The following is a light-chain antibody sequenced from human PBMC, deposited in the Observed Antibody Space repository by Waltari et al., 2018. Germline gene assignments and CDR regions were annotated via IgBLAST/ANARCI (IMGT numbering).Light chain of an antibody. CDR1: QSVSN. CDR2: DAS. Sequence: EIVLTQSPATLSLSPGERATLSCRASQSVSNLAWYQHKAGQAPRLLIYDASDRATGIPARFSGSGSGTDFTLTISSLEPEDFAVYYCQQRDNLGAFGPGTRVDI. V-gene: IGKV3-11*01. J-gene: IGKJ3*01. CDR3: QQRDNLGA.